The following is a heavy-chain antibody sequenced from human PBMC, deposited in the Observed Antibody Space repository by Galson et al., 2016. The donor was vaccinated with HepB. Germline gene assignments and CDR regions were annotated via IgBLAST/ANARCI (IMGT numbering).Heavy chain of an antibody. J-gene: IGHJ4*02. Sequence: SLRLSCAASEFTFSSYAMSWVRQAPGKGLEWVSCISHNGVGTFYADSVKGRFTISRDNSKNTVYLQMNSLGAEDTALYYCAKESQLGDYLDSWGQGTLVAVSS. D-gene: IGHD3-10*01. V-gene: IGHV3-23*01. CDR2: ISHNGVGT. CDR1: EFTFSSYA. CDR3: AKESQLGDYLDS.